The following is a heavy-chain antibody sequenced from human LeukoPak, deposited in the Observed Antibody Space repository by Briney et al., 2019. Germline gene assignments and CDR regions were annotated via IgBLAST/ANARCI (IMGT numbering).Heavy chain of an antibody. J-gene: IGHJ3*02. CDR2: IYPGDSDT. D-gene: IGHD2-21*02. Sequence: GESLKISCKGSGYSFTSYWIGWVRQMPGKGLEWMGIIYPGDSDTRHSPSFQGQVTISADKSISTAYLQWSSLKASDTAMYYCARRGVGEVTAILGDAFDIWGQGTMVTVSS. CDR3: ARRGVGEVTAILGDAFDI. V-gene: IGHV5-51*01. CDR1: GYSFTSYW.